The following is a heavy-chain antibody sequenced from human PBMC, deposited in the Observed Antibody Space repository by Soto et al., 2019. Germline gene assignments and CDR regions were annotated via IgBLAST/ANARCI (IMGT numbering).Heavy chain of an antibody. CDR2: IYSGGNT. CDR1: GFTVSSNY. V-gene: IGHV3-66*01. Sequence: GGSLRLSCAASGFTVSSNYMTWVRQAPGKGLEWVSFIYSGGNTYYADSVKGRFTVSRDNSKNTLYLEMNSLRAEDTAVYYCARGGVWGVTWGDKDVGYFDYWGQGTLVTVSS. J-gene: IGHJ4*02. D-gene: IGHD3-10*01. CDR3: ARGGVWGVTWGDKDVGYFDY.